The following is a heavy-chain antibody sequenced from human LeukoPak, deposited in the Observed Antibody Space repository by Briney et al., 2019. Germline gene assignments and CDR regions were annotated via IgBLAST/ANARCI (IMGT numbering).Heavy chain of an antibody. D-gene: IGHD3-16*01. CDR1: GYTFTNYV. J-gene: IGHJ4*02. V-gene: IGHV1-18*01. Sequence: ASVKVSCKASGYTFTNYVISWVRQAPGQGLEWMGWISAYNSNTNYAQKLQGRVTMTTDTSTSTAYMELRSLRSDDTAVYYCAKLETKGRLGELSSLDYWGQGTLVTVSS. CDR2: ISAYNSNT. CDR3: AKLETKGRLGELSSLDY.